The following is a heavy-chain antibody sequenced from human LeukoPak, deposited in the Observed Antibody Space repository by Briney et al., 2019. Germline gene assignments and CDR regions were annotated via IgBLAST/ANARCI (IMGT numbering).Heavy chain of an antibody. Sequence: QPGGSLSLSWGVDTVSLNNIGMSWVRQAPGKGLEWVSAISGSGVSTYYADSVKGRFTISRDNSKNTLYLQMNRLRAEDAAVYCSTKTRHDIYQDFAYWGQGTLVTVSS. CDR3: TKTRHDIYQDFAY. V-gene: IGHV3-23*01. J-gene: IGHJ4*02. D-gene: IGHD3-9*01. CDR2: ISGSGVST. CDR1: TVSLNNIG.